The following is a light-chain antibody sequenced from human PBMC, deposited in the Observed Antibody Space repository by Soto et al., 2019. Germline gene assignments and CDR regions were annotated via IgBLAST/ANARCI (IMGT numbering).Light chain of an antibody. CDR3: QQYGYLIT. CDR2: GGS. J-gene: IGKJ5*01. V-gene: IGKV3-20*01. CDR1: QSVSSSY. Sequence: EIVLTQSPGTLSLSPRERATLSCRASQSVSSSYLAWHQHKPGLAPRLLIYGGSRRATGIPDRFSGSVSGTDFTLTISRLESYYFAVYYCQQYGYLITFGQGTRLEIK.